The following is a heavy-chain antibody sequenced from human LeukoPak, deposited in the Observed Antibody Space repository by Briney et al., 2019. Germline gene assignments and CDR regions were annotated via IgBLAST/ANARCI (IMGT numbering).Heavy chain of an antibody. CDR2: IGTAGDT. J-gene: IGHJ5*02. CDR1: GFTFSSYD. CDR3: ATEGGMAPKDLRLPNRKNWFDP. D-gene: IGHD5-12*01. V-gene: IGHV3-13*01. Sequence: GGSLRLSCAASGFTFSSYDMHWVRQATGKGLEWVSAIGTAGDTYYPGSVKGRFTISRENAKNSLYLQMNSLRSEDTAVYYCATEGGMAPKDLRLPNRKNWFDPWGQGTLVTVSS.